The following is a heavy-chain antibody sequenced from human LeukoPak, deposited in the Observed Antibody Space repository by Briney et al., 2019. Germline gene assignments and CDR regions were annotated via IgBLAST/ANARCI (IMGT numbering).Heavy chain of an antibody. CDR1: GYSFTDYW. J-gene: IGHJ4*02. CDR2: IYPADSDT. CDR3: ARGGGYNYGTFDY. Sequence: GESLKISCQVSGYSFTDYWIGWVRQMPGKGLESMGIIYPADSDTTYSPSFQGQVTISADKSISTAYLQWSSLKASDTAMYYCARGGGYNYGTFDYWGQGTLVTVSS. D-gene: IGHD5-18*01. V-gene: IGHV5-51*01.